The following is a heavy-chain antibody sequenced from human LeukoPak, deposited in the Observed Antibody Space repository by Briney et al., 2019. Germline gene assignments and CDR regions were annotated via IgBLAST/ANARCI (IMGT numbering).Heavy chain of an antibody. D-gene: IGHD1-1*01. Sequence: SETLSLTCTVSGGSISSGGYYWSWIRQHPGKGLEWIGYIYYSGSTYYNPYLKSRVTISVDTSKNQFSLKLSSVTAADTAVYYCARDVEDGNWFDPWGQGTLVTVSS. V-gene: IGHV4-31*03. CDR1: GGSISSGGYY. CDR2: IYYSGST. CDR3: ARDVEDGNWFDP. J-gene: IGHJ5*02.